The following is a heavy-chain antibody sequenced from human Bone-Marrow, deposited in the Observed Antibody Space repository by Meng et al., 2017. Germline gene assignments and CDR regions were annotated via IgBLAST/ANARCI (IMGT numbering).Heavy chain of an antibody. J-gene: IGHJ1*01. D-gene: IGHD1-26*01. V-gene: IGHV3-74*01. CDR2: VKSDGSST. CDR3: ARTRGVGAVIR. CDR1: GFTFSSYW. Sequence: QRVESRGGLVQPGRSMGRHGAASGFTFSSYWMHWVRTAPGKGLVWVSHVKSDGSSTSYADSVKGRFTISRDNAKNTLSLQMNSLRAEDTAVYYCARTRGVGAVIRWGQGRLVTVSS.